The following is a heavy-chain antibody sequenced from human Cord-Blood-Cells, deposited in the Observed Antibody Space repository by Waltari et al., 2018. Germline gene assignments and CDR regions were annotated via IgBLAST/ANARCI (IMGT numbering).Heavy chain of an antibody. Sequence: VHLVCSRDALLPPGGVLRLPCGASGFTRSSHNVRWVVTAPGKGLEWVSVIHSGGRTCYADSVKGRFTISRDNSKNTLYLQMNSLRAEDTAVYYCAREGYEGYYYYMDVWGKGTTVTVSS. V-gene: IGHV3-53*01. CDR1: GFTRSSHN. CDR3: AREGYEGYYYYMDV. CDR2: IHSGGRT. J-gene: IGHJ6*03. D-gene: IGHD5-12*01.